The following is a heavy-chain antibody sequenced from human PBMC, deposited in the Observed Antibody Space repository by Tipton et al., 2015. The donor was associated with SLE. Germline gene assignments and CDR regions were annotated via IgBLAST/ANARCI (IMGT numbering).Heavy chain of an antibody. J-gene: IGHJ6*03. CDR3: AKDRSDGYMDV. CDR1: GFTFRTYG. D-gene: IGHD1-26*01. Sequence: SLRLSCTASGFTFRTYGMHWVRQVPGKGLVWVARINTDGSSANYADSVKGRFTISRDNAKNSLYLQMNSLRAEDTALYYCAKDRSDGYMDVWGKGTTVTVSS. CDR2: INTDGSSA. V-gene: IGHV3-74*01.